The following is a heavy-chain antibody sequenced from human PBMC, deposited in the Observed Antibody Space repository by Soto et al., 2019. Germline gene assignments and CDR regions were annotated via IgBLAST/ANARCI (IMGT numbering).Heavy chain of an antibody. V-gene: IGHV4-59*01. Sequence: TSETLSLTCTVSGGSLSSYYWIWIRQPPGKGLEWIGYVHYSGSTNYNPSLKSRVTISVDTSKNQFSLRLSSVTAADTAVYYCARVDYDVLTGYYFDYWGQGTLVTVSS. D-gene: IGHD3-9*01. J-gene: IGHJ4*02. CDR2: VHYSGST. CDR1: GGSLSSYY. CDR3: ARVDYDVLTGYYFDY.